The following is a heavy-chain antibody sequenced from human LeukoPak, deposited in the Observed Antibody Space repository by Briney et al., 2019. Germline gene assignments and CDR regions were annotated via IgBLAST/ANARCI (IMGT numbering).Heavy chain of an antibody. CDR3: ARELNWNPTF. D-gene: IGHD1-1*01. V-gene: IGHV3-48*01. J-gene: IGHJ4*02. CDR1: GFTFSSYS. CDR2: ISSSSSTI. Sequence: PGGSLRLSCAASGFTFSSYSMNWVRQAPGKGLEWVSYISSSSSTIYYADSVKGRFTISRDNAKNSLYLQMNSLRAEDTAVYYCARELNWNPTFWGQGTLVTVSS.